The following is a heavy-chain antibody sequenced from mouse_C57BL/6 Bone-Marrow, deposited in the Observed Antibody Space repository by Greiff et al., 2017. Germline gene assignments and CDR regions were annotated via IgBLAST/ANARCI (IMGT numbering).Heavy chain of an antibody. Sequence: EVQLQQSGPVLVKPGASVKMSCKASGYTFTDYSMTWVKQSHGKSLEWIGAINPYNGGTSYTQKFKGKATLTVDKSSSTAYMELDSLTSEDSAVYYCATGLSYFDYWGQGTTLTVSS. V-gene: IGHV1-19*01. D-gene: IGHD3-3*01. J-gene: IGHJ2*01. CDR1: GYTFTDYS. CDR2: INPYNGGT. CDR3: ATGLSYFDY.